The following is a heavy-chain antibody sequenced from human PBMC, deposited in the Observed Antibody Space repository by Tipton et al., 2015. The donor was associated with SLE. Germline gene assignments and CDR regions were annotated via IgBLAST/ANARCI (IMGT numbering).Heavy chain of an antibody. V-gene: IGHV4-39*07. CDR1: GGSISSSNYY. CDR3: ARVRTMVRGVQGFYYYYLDV. Sequence: LRLSCTVSGGSISSSNYYWGWIRQPPGKGLEWIGSISYRGNTYYNPSLKSRVTISVGTSKNHFSLKVTSVTAADTAVYYCARVRTMVRGVQGFYYYYLDVWGKGTTVTVSS. J-gene: IGHJ6*03. CDR2: ISYRGNT. D-gene: IGHD3-10*01.